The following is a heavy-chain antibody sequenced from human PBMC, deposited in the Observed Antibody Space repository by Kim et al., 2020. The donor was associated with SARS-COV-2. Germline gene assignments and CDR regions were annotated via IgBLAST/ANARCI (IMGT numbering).Heavy chain of an antibody. V-gene: IGHV3-9*01. CDR2: ISWNSGSI. J-gene: IGHJ3*02. CDR3: AKGYSYDYVWGSYRGVDAFDI. Sequence: GGSLRLSCAASGFTFGDYAMHWVRQAPGKGLEWVSGISWNSGSIGYADSVKGRFTISRDNAKNSLYLQMNSLRAEDTALYYCAKGYSYDYVWGSYRGVDAFDIWGQGTMVTVSS. D-gene: IGHD3-16*02. CDR1: GFTFGDYA.